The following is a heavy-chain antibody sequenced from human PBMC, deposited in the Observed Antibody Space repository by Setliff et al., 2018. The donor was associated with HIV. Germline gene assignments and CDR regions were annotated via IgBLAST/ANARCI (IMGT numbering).Heavy chain of an antibody. D-gene: IGHD1-26*01. Sequence: SETLSLTCSVSDASISVGTYYWSWIRQPAGKGLEWIGHVYTSGSTSGSTNYNPSLKSRAAISVDRSKRHFFLKLRSVTAADTAVYYCARQWAERVMDVWGNGTTVTVSS. V-gene: IGHV4-61*09. J-gene: IGHJ6*03. CDR2: VYTSGSTSGST. CDR1: DASISVGTYY. CDR3: ARQWAERVMDV.